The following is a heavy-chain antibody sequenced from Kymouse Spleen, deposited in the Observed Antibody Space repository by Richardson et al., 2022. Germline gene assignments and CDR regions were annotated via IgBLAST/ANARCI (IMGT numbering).Heavy chain of an antibody. CDR1: GGSFSGYY. Sequence: QVQLQQWGAGLLKPSETLSLTCAVYGGSFSGYYWSWIRQPPGKGLEWIGEINHSGSTNYNPSLKSRVTISVDTSKNQFSLKLSSVTAADTAVYYCARGGDYYGSGSYSYYYYYGMDVWGQGTTVTVSS. CDR2: INHSGST. D-gene: IGHD3-10*01. CDR3: ARGGDYYGSGSYSYYYYYGMDV. V-gene: IGHV4-34*01. J-gene: IGHJ6*02.